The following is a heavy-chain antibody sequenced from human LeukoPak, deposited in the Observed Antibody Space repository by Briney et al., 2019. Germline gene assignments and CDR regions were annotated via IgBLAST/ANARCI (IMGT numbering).Heavy chain of an antibody. D-gene: IGHD3-22*01. Sequence: KDGESLKISCKGSGYSFTSYWIGWVRQKPGKGLEWMGIIFPGDSDTRYSPSFQGQVTISADKSIGPAYLQWSSLKASDTAMYYCARRLTYDSRAYYCLDYWGQGTLVTVSS. CDR2: IFPGDSDT. CDR1: GYSFTSYW. CDR3: ARRLTYDSRAYYCLDY. V-gene: IGHV5-51*01. J-gene: IGHJ4*02.